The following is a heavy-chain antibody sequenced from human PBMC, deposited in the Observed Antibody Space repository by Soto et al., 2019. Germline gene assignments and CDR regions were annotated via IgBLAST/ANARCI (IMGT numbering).Heavy chain of an antibody. D-gene: IGHD3-16*01. V-gene: IGHV3-23*01. J-gene: IGHJ3*02. Sequence: EVQLLESGGGLLQPGGSLRVSCSSSGFNFSSHGMSWVRQAPGKGLEWVSHIGGNGVSIYYADSVRGRFTISRDNSKNTLYLQMNSLRAEDTAVYYCAKGYDYVSFDMWGQGTMVTVS. CDR2: IGGNGVSI. CDR3: AKGYDYVSFDM. CDR1: GFNFSSHG.